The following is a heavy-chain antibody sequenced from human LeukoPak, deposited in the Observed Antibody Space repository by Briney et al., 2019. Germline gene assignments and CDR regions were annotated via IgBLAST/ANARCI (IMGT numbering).Heavy chain of an antibody. J-gene: IGHJ4*02. D-gene: IGHD6-13*01. V-gene: IGHV3-11*04. CDR2: ISGSGNTI. CDR3: ARVAAAGTFPDY. CDR1: GFTVSSDY. Sequence: GGSLRLSCAASGFTVSSDYMSWVRQAPGKGLEWVSYISGSGNTIYYADSVKGRFTISRDNAKNSLYLQMNSLRAEDTAVYYCARVAAAGTFPDYWGQGTLVTVSS.